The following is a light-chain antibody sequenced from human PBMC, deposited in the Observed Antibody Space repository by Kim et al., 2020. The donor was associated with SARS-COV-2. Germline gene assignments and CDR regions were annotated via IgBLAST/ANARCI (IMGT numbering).Light chain of an antibody. V-gene: IGKV3-20*01. CDR1: QSVSSNY. CDR3: QQYSSSLLT. J-gene: IGKJ4*01. Sequence: SRGERATLSCRASQSVSSNYLAWYQQKPGQAPRLLIYGASSRDTGIPDRFSGSGSGTDFTLTISRLEPEDFAVYYCQQYSSSLLTFGGGTKLEI. CDR2: GAS.